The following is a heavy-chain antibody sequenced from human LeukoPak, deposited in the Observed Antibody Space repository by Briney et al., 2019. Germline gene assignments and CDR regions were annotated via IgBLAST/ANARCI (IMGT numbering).Heavy chain of an antibody. J-gene: IGHJ4*02. Sequence: SQTLSLICTVSGGSINTADYYWSWIRQPPGKGLEWIGYIYYSGSTFFNYNASLSSRLTISLDKSKNQFSLHLSSVTAADSAMYYCARSRSGSYAEFVYWGQGTLVTVSS. D-gene: IGHD3-10*01. V-gene: IGHV4-30-4*01. CDR1: GGSINTADYY. CDR3: ARSRSGSYAEFVY. CDR2: IYYSGST.